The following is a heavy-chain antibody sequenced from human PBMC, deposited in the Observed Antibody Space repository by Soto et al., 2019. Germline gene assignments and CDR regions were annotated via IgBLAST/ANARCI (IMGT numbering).Heavy chain of an antibody. J-gene: IGHJ4*02. CDR2: ISYSGST. V-gene: IGHV4-59*01. CDR1: GGSISSYY. Sequence: SETLSLTCTVSGGSISSYYWSWIRQPPGKGLEWIGYISYSGSTNYNPSLKSRVTISLDTSKNQFSLKLSSVTAADTAVHYCARDVGSSGYYDYWGQGTLVTVSS. D-gene: IGHD3-22*01. CDR3: ARDVGSSGYYDY.